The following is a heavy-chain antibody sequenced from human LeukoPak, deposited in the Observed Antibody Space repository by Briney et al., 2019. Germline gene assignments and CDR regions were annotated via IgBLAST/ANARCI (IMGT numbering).Heavy chain of an antibody. Sequence: SVKVSCKASGGTFSSYAISWVRQAPGQGLEWMGGIIPIFGTANYAQKFQGRVTITADESTSTAYMELSSLRSEDTAVYYCARESSIVVVPAAIEYFQHWGQGTLVTVSS. J-gene: IGHJ1*01. CDR1: GGTFSSYA. V-gene: IGHV1-69*13. D-gene: IGHD2-2*01. CDR2: IIPIFGTA. CDR3: ARESSIVVVPAAIEYFQH.